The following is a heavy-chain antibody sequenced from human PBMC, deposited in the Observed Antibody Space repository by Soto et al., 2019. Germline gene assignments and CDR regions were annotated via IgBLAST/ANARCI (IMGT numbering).Heavy chain of an antibody. CDR3: ARGIGGYVHYFDT. D-gene: IGHD6-25*01. CDR1: GFNFNDHG. J-gene: IGHJ4*02. Sequence: EVQLVESGGGVVRPGGSLRLSCAASGFNFNDHGMSWVRQAPGKGLEWVSGINWNRNSLGIAGSVRGRFTVSRDNLQNSLSLEMTSLRAEDTASYYCARGIGGYVHYFDTWGQGTRFTVSS. V-gene: IGHV3-20*04. CDR2: INWNRNSL.